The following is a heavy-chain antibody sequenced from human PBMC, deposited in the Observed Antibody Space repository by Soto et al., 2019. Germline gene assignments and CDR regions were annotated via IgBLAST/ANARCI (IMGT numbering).Heavy chain of an antibody. J-gene: IGHJ5*02. CDR3: ATGYCSSTSCYQGWFDP. CDR1: GGSFSGYY. CDR2: INHSGST. D-gene: IGHD2-2*01. Sequence: PSETLSLTCAVYGGSFSGYYWSWIRQPPGKGLEWIGEINHSGSTNYNPSLKSRVTISVDTSKNQFSLKLSSVTAADTAVYYCATGYCSSTSCYQGWFDPWGQGTLVTVSS. V-gene: IGHV4-34*01.